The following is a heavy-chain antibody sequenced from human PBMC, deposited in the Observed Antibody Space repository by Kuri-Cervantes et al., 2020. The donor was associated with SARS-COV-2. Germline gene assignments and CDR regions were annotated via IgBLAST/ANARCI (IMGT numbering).Heavy chain of an antibody. CDR2: ISAYNGNT. J-gene: IGHJ4*02. V-gene: IGHV1-18*01. CDR1: GYTFTSYG. D-gene: IGHD6-13*01. Sequence: ASVKVSCKASGYTFTSYGISWVRQAPGQGLEWMGWISAYNGNTNYAQKLQGRVTMTTDTSTSTAYMELRSLRSDDTAVYYCARDRTAAAGFSCQEYRGQGTLVTVSS. CDR3: ARDRTAAAGFSCQEY.